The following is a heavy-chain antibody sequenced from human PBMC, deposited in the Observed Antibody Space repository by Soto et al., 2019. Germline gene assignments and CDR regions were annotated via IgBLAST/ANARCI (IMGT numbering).Heavy chain of an antibody. CDR2: IYPGDSDT. CDR1: GYSFTSYW. D-gene: IGHD3-3*01. Sequence: PGESLKISCNGSGYSFTSYWIGWVRQIPGKVLEWMGIIYPGDSDTRYSPSFQGQVTISADKSTSTAYLQWSSLKASDTAMYYCARVVAFTISVMDAWGRGNKVTV. CDR3: ARVVAFTISVMDA. V-gene: IGHV5-51*01. J-gene: IGHJ6*02.